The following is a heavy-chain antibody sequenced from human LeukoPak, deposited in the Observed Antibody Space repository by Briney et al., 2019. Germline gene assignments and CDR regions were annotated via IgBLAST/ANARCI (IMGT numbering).Heavy chain of an antibody. D-gene: IGHD1-14*01. CDR2: INHSGST. J-gene: IGHJ3*02. CDR3: ATNRNRVIDTFDI. Sequence: SETLSLTCAVYGGSFSGYYWSWIRQPPGKGLEWIGEINHSGSTNYNPSLKSRVTISVDTSKNQFSLKLSSVTAADTAVYYCATNRNRVIDTFDIWGQGTMVTVSS. V-gene: IGHV4-34*01. CDR1: GGSFSGYY.